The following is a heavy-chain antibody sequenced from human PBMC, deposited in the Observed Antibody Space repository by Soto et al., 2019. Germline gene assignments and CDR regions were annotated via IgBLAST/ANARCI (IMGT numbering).Heavy chain of an antibody. Sequence: QVHLAQSGAEVKKHGASVKVSYKASGYTFSSYAIHWVRQAPGQRFEWMGLINAGNGDTQYSQTFQDKVSFTRDISASTAYVELRGLRYEDTAVYYCSRGGQAHRYYRFYYYYMDVWGKGTTVTVSS. CDR1: GYTFSSYA. D-gene: IGHD1-26*01. J-gene: IGHJ6*03. CDR2: INAGNGDT. CDR3: SRGGQAHRYYRFYYYYMDV. V-gene: IGHV1-3*01.